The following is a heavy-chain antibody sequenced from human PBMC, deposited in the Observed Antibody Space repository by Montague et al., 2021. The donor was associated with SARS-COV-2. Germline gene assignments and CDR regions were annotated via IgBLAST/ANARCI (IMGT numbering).Heavy chain of an antibody. CDR2: IYWDXDN. D-gene: IGHD2-15*01. CDR1: GFSLSTSGVG. Sequence: PALVKPTQTLTLPCTFSGFSLSTSGVGVGWIRQPPGKALEWLALIYWDXDNRYSPSLKSRLTITKDTSKHQVVLTMTNMDPVDTATYYCAHRHCIGGSCRWFDPWGQGTLVTVSS. CDR3: AHRHCIGGSCRWFDP. J-gene: IGHJ5*02. V-gene: IGHV2-5*02.